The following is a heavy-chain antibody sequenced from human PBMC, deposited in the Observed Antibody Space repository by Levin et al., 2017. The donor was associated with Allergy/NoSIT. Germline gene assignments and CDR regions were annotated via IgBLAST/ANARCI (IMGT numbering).Heavy chain of an antibody. D-gene: IGHD3-10*01. CDR2: ISSSSSAI. CDR1: GFTFTTYS. V-gene: IGHV3-48*01. J-gene: IGHJ6*02. Sequence: GGSLRLSFAASGFTFTTYSMNWVRQAPGKGLEWVSYISSSSSAIYYADSVRGRFTISRDNAKNSLYLQMNSLRAEDTAVYYCAREGFTMVRGVKYYGMDVWGQGTTVTVSS. CDR3: AREGFTMVRGVKYYGMDV.